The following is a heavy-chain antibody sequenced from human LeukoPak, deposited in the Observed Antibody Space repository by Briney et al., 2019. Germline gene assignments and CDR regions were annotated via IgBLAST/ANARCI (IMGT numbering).Heavy chain of an antibody. CDR2: ISGSGGST. V-gene: IGHV3-23*01. D-gene: IGHD6-13*01. Sequence: GGSLRLSCAASGFTFSSYAMSWVRQAPGKGLEWVSAISGSGGSTYYADSVKGRFTISRDNSKNTLYLQMNSLRAEDTAVYYCAKPSSSWTYIAEYFQHWGQGTLVTVSS. CDR1: GFTFSSYA. J-gene: IGHJ1*01. CDR3: AKPSSSWTYIAEYFQH.